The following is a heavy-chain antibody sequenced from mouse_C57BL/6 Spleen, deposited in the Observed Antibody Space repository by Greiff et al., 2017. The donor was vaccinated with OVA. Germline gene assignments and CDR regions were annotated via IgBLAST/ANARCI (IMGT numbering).Heavy chain of an antibody. J-gene: IGHJ3*01. CDR2: INPNYGTT. CDR3: ARWALSRSRQLRLAWFAY. V-gene: IGHV1-39*01. Sequence: EVQLQESGPELVKPGASVKISCKASGYSFTDYNMNWVKQSNGKSLEWIGVINPNYGTTSYNQKFKGKATLTVDQSSSTAYMQLNSLTSEDSAVYYWARWALSRSRQLRLAWFAYWGQGTLVTVSA. CDR1: GYSFTDYN. D-gene: IGHD3-2*02.